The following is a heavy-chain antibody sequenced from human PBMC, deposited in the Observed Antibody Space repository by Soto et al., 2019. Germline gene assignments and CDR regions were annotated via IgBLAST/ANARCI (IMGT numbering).Heavy chain of an antibody. CDR3: ASAGYSSGWWVDY. V-gene: IGHV4-34*01. J-gene: IGHJ4*02. D-gene: IGHD6-19*01. CDR1: GGSFSGYY. Sequence: QVQLQQWGAGLLKPSETLSLTCAVYGGSFSGYYWSWIRQPPGKGLEWIGEINHSGSTNYIPSLKSRVTISVDTSKNQFSLKLSSVTAADTAVYYCASAGYSSGWWVDYWGQGTLVTVSS. CDR2: INHSGST.